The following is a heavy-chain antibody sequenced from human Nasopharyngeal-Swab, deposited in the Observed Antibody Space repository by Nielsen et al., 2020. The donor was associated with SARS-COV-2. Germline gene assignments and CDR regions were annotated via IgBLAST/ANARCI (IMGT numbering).Heavy chain of an antibody. V-gene: IGHV3-73*01. CDR1: GFIFSGSA. CDR3: TTDYYFDY. CDR2: IGDKDHNYAT. Sequence: GASLKISCAASGFIFSGSAMHWVRQASGKGLEWVGRIGDKDHNYATTYGAAVKGRFTISRDDSKNTAFLQMDSLKTEDTALYYCTTDYYFDYWGQGTLVTVSS. J-gene: IGHJ4*02.